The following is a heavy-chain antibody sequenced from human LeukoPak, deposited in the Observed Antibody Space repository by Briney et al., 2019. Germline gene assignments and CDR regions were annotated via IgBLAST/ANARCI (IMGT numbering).Heavy chain of an antibody. CDR2: MNPNSGNT. CDR3: ARGLWFGESYYMDV. D-gene: IGHD3-10*01. V-gene: IGHV1-8*03. CDR1: GYTFTSYG. Sequence: ASVKVSCKASGYTFTSYGINWVRQATGQGLEWMGWMNPNSGNTGYAQKFQGRVTITRNTSISTAYMELSSLRSEDTAVYYCARGLWFGESYYMDVWGKGTTVTVSS. J-gene: IGHJ6*03.